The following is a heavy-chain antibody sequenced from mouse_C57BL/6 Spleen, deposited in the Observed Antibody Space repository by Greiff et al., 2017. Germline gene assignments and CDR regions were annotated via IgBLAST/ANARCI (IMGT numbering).Heavy chain of an antibody. J-gene: IGHJ4*01. CDR1: GFTFSDYG. V-gene: IGHV5-17*01. Sequence: EVKLMESGGGLVKPGGSLKLSCAASGFTFSDYGMHWVRQAPEKGLEWVAYISSGSSPIYYADTVKGRFTISRDNTKNTLFLQMTSLRSEDTAMYYCASWAMDYWGQGTSVTVSS. CDR3: ASWAMDY. CDR2: ISSGSSPI.